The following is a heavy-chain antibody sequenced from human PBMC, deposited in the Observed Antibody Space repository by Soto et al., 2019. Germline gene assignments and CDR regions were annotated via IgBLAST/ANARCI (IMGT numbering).Heavy chain of an antibody. J-gene: IGHJ4*02. CDR2: VYSTGTT. CDR1: GGSINSYW. D-gene: IGHD3-10*01. V-gene: IGHV4-4*07. Sequence: SETLSLTCSVSGGSINSYWWSWIRQPAGKGLEWIGRVYSTGTTDYNPSLNSRATMSVETSKNQFSLKLTSVTAADTAVYYCARDIGSYAYGEGYWGQGIQVTVS. CDR3: ARDIGSYAYGEGY.